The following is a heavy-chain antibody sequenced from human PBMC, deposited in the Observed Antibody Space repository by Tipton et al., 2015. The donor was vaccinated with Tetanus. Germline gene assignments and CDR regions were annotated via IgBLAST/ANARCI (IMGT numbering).Heavy chain of an antibody. J-gene: IGHJ3*01. CDR1: GGSMSNNY. V-gene: IGHV4-59*01. D-gene: IGHD2-2*01. CDR3: ARRSYCSSSRCFDAFDL. Sequence: GLVKPSETLSLTCTVSGGSMSNNYWSWIRQPPGKGLEWIAYIFHSGSTNYSPFLKSRVAISMDTSKNQISLKLSSVTAADTAVYYCARRSYCSSSRCFDAFDLWGQGTMVTVSS. CDR2: IFHSGST.